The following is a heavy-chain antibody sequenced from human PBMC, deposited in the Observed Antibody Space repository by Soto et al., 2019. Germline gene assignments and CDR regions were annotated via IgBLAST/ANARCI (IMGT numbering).Heavy chain of an antibody. V-gene: IGHV1-18*01. J-gene: IGHJ6*02. CDR3: ARESLSLTWYPYYYGMDL. CDR2: ISGYNGNT. CDR1: GGTFSRYA. Sequence: ASVKVSCKASGGTFSRYAISWVRQAPGQGLEWMGWISGYNGNTKYAQKLQGRVTMTTDTSTSTAYMELRSLRSDDTAVYYCARESLSLTWYPYYYGMDLWGQGTTVTVSS. D-gene: IGHD6-13*01.